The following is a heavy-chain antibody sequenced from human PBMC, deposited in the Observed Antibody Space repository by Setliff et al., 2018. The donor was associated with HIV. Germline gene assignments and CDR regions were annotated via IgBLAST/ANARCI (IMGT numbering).Heavy chain of an antibody. CDR3: ARAPNSPYYSNVWYADH. J-gene: IGHJ5*02. CDR1: GYRFTSYW. D-gene: IGHD3-22*01. CDR2: IYPSDSDT. V-gene: IGHV5-51*01. Sequence: GESLKISCKGFGYRFTSYWIGWARHMPGKGLEWMGIIYPSDSDTRYSPSFQGQVTISADKSIGTAYLQWNSLKASDTALYFCARAPNSPYYSNVWYADHWGQGTLVTVSS.